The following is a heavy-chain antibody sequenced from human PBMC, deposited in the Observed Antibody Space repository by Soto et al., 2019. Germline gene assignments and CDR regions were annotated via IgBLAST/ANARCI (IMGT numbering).Heavy chain of an antibody. CDR1: GYTFTSYD. J-gene: IGHJ2*01. D-gene: IGHD2-15*01. CDR2: MNPNSGKA. CDR3: ARGLVVVSATYWYFDL. V-gene: IGHV1-8*01. Sequence: QVQLVQSGAEVKKPGASVKVSCKASGYTFTSYDINWVRQAAGQGREWIGWMNPNSGKAVYAQKFQGRVTMAGNTSISTASMALSSLRSDDTAVYFCARGLVVVSATYWYFDLWGRGTLVTVSS.